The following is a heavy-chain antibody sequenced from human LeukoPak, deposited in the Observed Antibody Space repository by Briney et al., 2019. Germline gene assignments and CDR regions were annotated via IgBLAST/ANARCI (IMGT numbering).Heavy chain of an antibody. Sequence: GGSLRLSCAASGFFFSSYCMHWVRQAPGKGLEWLAVISSDGSNKYYADSVKGRFTISRDNSKTTLFVQMNSLRVEDTAVYYCTRCRENDFWSGSPVDYWGQGTLVTVSS. V-gene: IGHV3-30-3*01. D-gene: IGHD3-3*01. CDR1: GFFFSSYC. CDR2: ISSDGSNK. CDR3: TRCRENDFWSGSPVDY. J-gene: IGHJ4*02.